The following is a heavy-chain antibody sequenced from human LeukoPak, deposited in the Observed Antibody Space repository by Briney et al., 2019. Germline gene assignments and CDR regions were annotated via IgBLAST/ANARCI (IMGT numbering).Heavy chain of an antibody. Sequence: GGSLRLSCAAFGFTFSSYSMNWVRQAPGKGLEWVSYISSSSSTIYYADSVKGRFTISRDNAKNSLYLQMNSLRAEDTAVYYCATMVRGVITSYFDYWGQGTLVTVSS. CDR3: ATMVRGVITSYFDY. CDR2: ISSSSSTI. J-gene: IGHJ4*02. V-gene: IGHV3-48*04. D-gene: IGHD3-10*01. CDR1: GFTFSSYS.